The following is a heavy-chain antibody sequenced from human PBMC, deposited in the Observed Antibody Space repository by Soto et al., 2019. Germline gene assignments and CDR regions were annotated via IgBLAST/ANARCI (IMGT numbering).Heavy chain of an antibody. Sequence: GASVKVSCKASGGTFSSYAISWVRQAPGQGLEWMGGIIPIFGTANYAQKFQGRVTITADESTSTAYMELSSLRSEDTAVYYCERGGSGWQPYNWLDPWGQGTLVTVSS. J-gene: IGHJ5*02. CDR2: IIPIFGTA. CDR3: ERGGSGWQPYNWLDP. V-gene: IGHV1-69*13. D-gene: IGHD6-19*01. CDR1: GGTFSSYA.